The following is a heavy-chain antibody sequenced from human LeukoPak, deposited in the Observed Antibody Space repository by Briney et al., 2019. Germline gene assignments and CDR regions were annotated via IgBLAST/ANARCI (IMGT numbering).Heavy chain of an antibody. CDR1: GFTFSDYY. CDR2: ITSSGDDI. J-gene: IGHJ4*02. D-gene: IGHD5-12*01. Sequence: PGGSLRLSCAASGFTFSDYYMSWIRQAPGKGLEWVAYITSSGDDIYYAESVKGRFTISRDNAKNALFLRMGSLRVEDTATYYCASDIVATSGDFWGQGTLVSVS. V-gene: IGHV3-11*01. CDR3: ASDIVATSGDF.